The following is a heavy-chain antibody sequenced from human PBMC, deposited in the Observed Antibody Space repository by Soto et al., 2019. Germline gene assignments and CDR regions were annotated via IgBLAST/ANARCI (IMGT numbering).Heavy chain of an antibody. D-gene: IGHD3-10*01. CDR2: ISYDGENT. CDR1: GFTFSSYS. Sequence: QVQLVESGGAVVQPGRSLRLSCAASGFTFSSYSMHWVRQAPGKGLEWVAVISYDGENTYYADSVKGRFTISRDNSKNTRYLYMNSLSGEDTAAYYCARWSLDSPIWFGGDHWGQGTLVTVSS. J-gene: IGHJ4*02. V-gene: IGHV3-30*04. CDR3: ARWSLDSPIWFGGDH.